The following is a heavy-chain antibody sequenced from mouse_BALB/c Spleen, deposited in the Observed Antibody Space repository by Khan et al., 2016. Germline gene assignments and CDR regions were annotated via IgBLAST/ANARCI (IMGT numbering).Heavy chain of an antibody. D-gene: IGHD2-3*01. J-gene: IGHJ3*01. V-gene: IGHV1-87*01. Sequence: QVQLQQSGAELARPGASVKLSCKASGYTFTNYWMQWVKQRPGQGLEWIGAIYPGDGDTRYTQKFKDKATLTADKSSSTAYMQLSSLASEDSAVYYCAMGGLYDASYWGQGTLVTVSA. CDR3: AMGGLYDASY. CDR2: IYPGDGDT. CDR1: GYTFTNYW.